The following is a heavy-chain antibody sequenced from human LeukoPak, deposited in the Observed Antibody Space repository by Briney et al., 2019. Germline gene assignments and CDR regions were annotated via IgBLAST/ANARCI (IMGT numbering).Heavy chain of an antibody. CDR3: ARRRESGSLQHLDY. Sequence: QSGGTLRLSCAASGFTFSSYGMSWVRQAPGKGLEWVSYISSSGSIIYYADSVKGRFTISRDNAKKSLYLQMNSLRAEDTAVYYCARRRESGSLQHLDYWGQGTLVTVSS. J-gene: IGHJ4*02. D-gene: IGHD1-26*01. V-gene: IGHV3-48*04. CDR2: ISSSGSII. CDR1: GFTFSSYG.